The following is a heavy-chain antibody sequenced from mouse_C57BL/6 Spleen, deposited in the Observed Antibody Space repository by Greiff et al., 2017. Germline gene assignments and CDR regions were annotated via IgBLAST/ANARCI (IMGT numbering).Heavy chain of an antibody. CDR3: ARDYYSTFDY. D-gene: IGHD2-5*01. V-gene: IGHV1-42*01. CDR2: INPSTGGT. CDR1: GYSFTGYY. J-gene: IGHJ2*01. Sequence: EVQLQQSGPELVKPGASVKISCKASGYSFTGYYMNWVKQSPEKSLEWIGEINPSTGGTTYNQKFKAKATLTVDKSSSTAYMQLKSQTSEDSAVYYCARDYYSTFDYWGQGTTLTVSS.